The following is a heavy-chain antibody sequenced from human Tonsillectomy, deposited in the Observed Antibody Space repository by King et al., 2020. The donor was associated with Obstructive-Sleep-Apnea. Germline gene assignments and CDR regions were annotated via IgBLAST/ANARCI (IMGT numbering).Heavy chain of an antibody. CDR1: GGSITNYY. CDR3: ARYSPFESSWNFDY. Sequence: VQLQESGPGLLKPSETLSLTCTVSGGSITNYYCSWIRQPPGKGLEWIVHIYYSGSTTSSPSLKSRVTISVETSKNHFSLKLSSVTAADTAVYYCARYSPFESSWNFDYWGQGTLVTVSS. J-gene: IGHJ4*02. D-gene: IGHD6-13*01. CDR2: IYYSGST. V-gene: IGHV4-59*08.